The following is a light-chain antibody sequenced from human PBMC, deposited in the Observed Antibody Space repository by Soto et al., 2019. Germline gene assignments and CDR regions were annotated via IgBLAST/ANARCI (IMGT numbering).Light chain of an antibody. J-gene: IGLJ1*01. Sequence: QSALTQPPSASGTPGQRVTISCSGSSSNIGSNFVFWYQQPPGTAPTLLIYRNNQRPSGVPDRFSGSKSATSASLAISGLRSEDEADYYCAAWDDSLSGFYVFGTGTKVTVL. CDR2: RNN. CDR1: SSNIGSNF. CDR3: AAWDDSLSGFYV. V-gene: IGLV1-47*01.